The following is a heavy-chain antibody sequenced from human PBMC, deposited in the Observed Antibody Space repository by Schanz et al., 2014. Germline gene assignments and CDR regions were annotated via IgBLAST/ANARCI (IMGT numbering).Heavy chain of an antibody. CDR2: IGTSGGT. J-gene: IGHJ4*02. V-gene: IGHV3-23*01. Sequence: EVQLLESGGGLVQPGGSLKLSCAASGLIFSNYVMSWVRQAPGKGLEWVSTIGTSGGTNYAESVKGRFTISRDNSKNTLYLQMNSLRAEDTAIYYCAKNQYDDVDLSSFYFDFWGQGTLVTVSS. CDR3: AKNQYDDVDLSSFYFDF. D-gene: IGHD3-10*02. CDR1: GLIFSNYV.